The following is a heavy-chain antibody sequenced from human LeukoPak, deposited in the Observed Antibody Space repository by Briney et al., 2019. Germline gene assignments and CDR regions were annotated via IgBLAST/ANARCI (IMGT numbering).Heavy chain of an antibody. CDR1: GYSISSGYY. Sequence: PSETLSLTCTVSGYSISSGYYWGWIRQPPGKGLEWIGYIYHSGSTYYNPSLKSRVTISVDTSKNQFSLKLTSVTAAATAVYYCARPGLRGAFDIWGQGTMVSISS. V-gene: IGHV4-38-2*02. D-gene: IGHD3-10*01. J-gene: IGHJ3*02. CDR2: IYHSGST. CDR3: ARPGLRGAFDI.